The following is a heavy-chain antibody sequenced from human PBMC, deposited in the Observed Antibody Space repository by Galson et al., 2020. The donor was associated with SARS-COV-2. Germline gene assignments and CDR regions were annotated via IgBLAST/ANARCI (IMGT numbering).Heavy chain of an antibody. CDR1: GFSLSLTGVG. CDR3: AHKPPGGPVADTFDV. D-gene: IGHD3-10*01. CDR2: IYWDADK. V-gene: IGHV2-5*02. Sequence: KMSGPTLVKPTQTLTLTCNFSGFSLSLTGVGVGWIRQPPGQALEWLALIYWDADKRYRPSLKSRLTITKDTSKNEVVLTMANMDPVDTGTYYCAHKPPGGPVADTFDVWGRGTMVTVSS. J-gene: IGHJ3*01.